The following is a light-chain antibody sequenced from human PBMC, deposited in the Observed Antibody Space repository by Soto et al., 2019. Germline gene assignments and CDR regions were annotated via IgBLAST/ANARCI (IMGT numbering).Light chain of an antibody. V-gene: IGLV2-14*01. CDR3: NSYASGNARV. CDR2: EVT. CDR1: SSDVGAYNR. Sequence: QSALTQPASVSGSPGQSITISCTGTSSDVGAYNRVSWYQQRSGKAPKLMVYEVTNRPSGVSNRFSGSKSGNTASLTISGLQAEDEADYYCNSYASGNARVFGTGTKVTVL. J-gene: IGLJ1*01.